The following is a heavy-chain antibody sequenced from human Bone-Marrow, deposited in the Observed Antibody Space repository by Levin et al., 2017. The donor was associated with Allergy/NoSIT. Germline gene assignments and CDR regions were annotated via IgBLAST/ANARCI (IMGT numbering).Heavy chain of an antibody. CDR1: GFTFGSYA. Sequence: ASVKVSCAASGFTFGSYAMSWVRQAPGKGLEWVSGINYNGGNTIYADSVKGRFTISRDNSKNTLYLQMISLRAEDTAVYYCARDPLTSSPFDYWGQGTLLTVSS. D-gene: IGHD6-19*01. CDR2: INYNGGNT. J-gene: IGHJ4*02. CDR3: ARDPLTSSPFDY. V-gene: IGHV3-23*01.